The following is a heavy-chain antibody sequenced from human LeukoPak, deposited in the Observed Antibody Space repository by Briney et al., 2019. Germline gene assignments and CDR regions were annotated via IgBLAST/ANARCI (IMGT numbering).Heavy chain of an antibody. CDR1: GFTFSSYA. J-gene: IGHJ4*02. CDR2: ITFKGDIQ. V-gene: IGHV3-23*01. CDR3: AKGPLIEVAGTTWDY. D-gene: IGHD6-19*01. Sequence: GGSLRLSCAASGFTFSSYAMGWVRQAPGKGLEWVSDITFKGDIQNYADSVKGRFTISRDNSKDTLYLQMDSLRAGDTAIYYCAKGPLIEVAGTTWDYWGQGTLVTVSS.